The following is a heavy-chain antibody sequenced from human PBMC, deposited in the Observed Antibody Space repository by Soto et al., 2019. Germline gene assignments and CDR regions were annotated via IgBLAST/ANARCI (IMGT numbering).Heavy chain of an antibody. CDR3: ARHQTMIVVNDAFDI. Sequence: SCKGSGYSFTSYWISWVRQMPGKGLEWMGRIDPSDSYTNYSPSFQGHVTISADKSISTAYLQWSSLKASDTAMYYCARHQTMIVVNDAFDIWGQGTMVTVS. D-gene: IGHD3-22*01. V-gene: IGHV5-10-1*01. CDR2: IDPSDSYT. CDR1: GYSFTSYW. J-gene: IGHJ3*02.